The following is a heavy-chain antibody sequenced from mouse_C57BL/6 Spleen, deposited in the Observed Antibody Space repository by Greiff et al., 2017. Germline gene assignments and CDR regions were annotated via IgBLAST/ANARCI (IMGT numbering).Heavy chain of an antibody. V-gene: IGHV1-82*01. CDR1: GYAFSSSW. CDR3: ARSGGSSLYWDVDV. CDR2: IYPGDGDT. J-gene: IGHJ1*03. D-gene: IGHD1-1*01. Sequence: VQLQQSGPELVKPGASVKISCKASGYAFSSSWMNWVKQRPGKGLEWIGRIYPGDGDTNYNGKFKGKATLTADKSSSTAYMQLSSLASEDSAVYFGARSGGSSLYWDVDVGGTGTTVTVSS.